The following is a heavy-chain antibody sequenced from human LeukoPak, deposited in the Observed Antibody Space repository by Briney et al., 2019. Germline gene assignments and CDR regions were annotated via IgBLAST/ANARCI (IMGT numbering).Heavy chain of an antibody. CDR2: IFDNGST. D-gene: IGHD3-10*01. J-gene: IGHJ4*02. V-gene: IGHV4-31*03. CDR3: ARESSGSGSYYY. CDR1: GGSISGGGYY. Sequence: SSETLSLTCTVSGGSISGGGYYWSWIRQHPGKGLEWIGYIFDNGSTDYNPSLKSRVTISVDTSKNQLSLKLSSLTAADTAVYYCARESSGSGSYYYWGQGTLVTVSS.